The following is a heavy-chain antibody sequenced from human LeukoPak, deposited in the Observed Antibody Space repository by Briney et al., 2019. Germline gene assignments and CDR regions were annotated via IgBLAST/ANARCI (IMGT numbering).Heavy chain of an antibody. V-gene: IGHV4-39*02. CDR3: AREYSSSPDY. J-gene: IGHJ4*02. CDR2: IYYSGST. D-gene: IGHD6-6*01. Sequence: SETLSLXCTVSGGSTSSSSHYWGWIRQPPGKGLEWIGSIYYSGSTYYNPSLKSRVTISVDTSKNQFSLKLSSVTAADTAVYYCAREYSSSPDYWGQGTLVTVSS. CDR1: GGSTSSSSHY.